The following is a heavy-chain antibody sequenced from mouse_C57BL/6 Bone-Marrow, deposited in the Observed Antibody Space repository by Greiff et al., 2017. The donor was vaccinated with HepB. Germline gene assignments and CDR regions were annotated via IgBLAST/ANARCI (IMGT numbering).Heavy chain of an antibody. CDR1: GFNIKDDY. J-gene: IGHJ3*01. Sequence: EVQRVESGAELVRPGASVKLSCTASGFNIKDDYMHWVKQRPEQGLEWIGWIDPENGDTEYASKFQGKATITADTSSNTAYLQLSSLTSEDTAVYYCTTKATFAYWGQGTLVTVSA. CDR3: TTKATFAY. V-gene: IGHV14-4*01. CDR2: IDPENGDT. D-gene: IGHD1-3*01.